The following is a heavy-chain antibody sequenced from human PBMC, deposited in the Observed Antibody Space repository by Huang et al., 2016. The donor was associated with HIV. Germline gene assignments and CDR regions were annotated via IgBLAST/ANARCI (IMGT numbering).Heavy chain of an antibody. Sequence: EVHLVESGGVVVQPGGSLRLSCTGSGFNFRDYTMHWVRQAPGMGLEWVSLISWDGGSTQYAHSVKGRFTISRDNSKNSLFLQMNSLRSGDTAVYYCAKDKWLQSSYFDYWGQGTLVTVSS. CDR3: AKDKWLQSSYFDY. CDR2: ISWDGGST. D-gene: IGHD4-4*01. J-gene: IGHJ4*02. CDR1: GFNFRDYT. V-gene: IGHV3-43*01.